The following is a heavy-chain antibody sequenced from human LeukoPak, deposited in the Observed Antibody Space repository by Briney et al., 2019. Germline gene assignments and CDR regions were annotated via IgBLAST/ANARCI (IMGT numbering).Heavy chain of an antibody. V-gene: IGHV4-30-4*01. J-gene: IGHJ5*02. CDR3: ARAPSGYYDSSGYYRTIANWFDP. Sequence: PSETLFLTCTVSGGSISSGDYYWSWIRQPPGKGLEWTGYIYYSGSTYYNPSLKSRVTISVDTSKNQFSLKLSSVTAADTAVYYCARAPSGYYDSSGYYRTIANWFDPWGQGTLVTVSS. CDR2: IYYSGST. CDR1: GGSISSGDYY. D-gene: IGHD3-22*01.